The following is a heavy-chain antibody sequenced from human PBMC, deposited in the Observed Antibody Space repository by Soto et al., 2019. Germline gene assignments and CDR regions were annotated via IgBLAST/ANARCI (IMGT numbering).Heavy chain of an antibody. CDR3: TRGDHTNSFLCEH. Sequence: EVQLVESGGGLVQPGGSLRLSCATSGFMFSAYSMNLVRQAPGKGLEWVAYISSGSTSIYYADSVKGRFTISRDNARNSLFLQMNSLRAEDTAMYFCTRGDHTNSFLCEHWGLGTVVTVSS. CDR1: GFMFSAYS. V-gene: IGHV3-48*01. D-gene: IGHD6-13*01. CDR2: ISSGSTSI. J-gene: IGHJ1*01.